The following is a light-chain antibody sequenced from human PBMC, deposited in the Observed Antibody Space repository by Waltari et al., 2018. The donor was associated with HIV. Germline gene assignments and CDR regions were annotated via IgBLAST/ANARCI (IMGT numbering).Light chain of an antibody. J-gene: IGLJ2*01. Sequence: QSVLTQPPSVSGAPGQRVTISCTGSTSNIGAGYDVHWYQHLPGTAPKVLIYAYNNRPSGVPDRFSGSKSGTSASLAITGLQAEDGADYYCQSYDSSLRVVFGGGTKLTVL. CDR2: AYN. CDR3: QSYDSSLRVV. V-gene: IGLV1-40*01. CDR1: TSNIGAGYD.